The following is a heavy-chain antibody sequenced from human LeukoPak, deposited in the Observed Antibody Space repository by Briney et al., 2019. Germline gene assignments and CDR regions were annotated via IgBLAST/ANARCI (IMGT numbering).Heavy chain of an antibody. V-gene: IGHV1-18*01. Sequence: ASVKVSCKASGYTFASYGISWVRQAPGQGLEWMGWISAYNGNTNYAQKLQGRVTMTTDTSTSTAYMELRSLRSDDTAVYYCARAPRGYYYDSSGYYRFDYWGQGTLVTVSS. CDR2: ISAYNGNT. CDR3: ARAPRGYYYDSSGYYRFDY. D-gene: IGHD3-22*01. CDR1: GYTFASYG. J-gene: IGHJ4*02.